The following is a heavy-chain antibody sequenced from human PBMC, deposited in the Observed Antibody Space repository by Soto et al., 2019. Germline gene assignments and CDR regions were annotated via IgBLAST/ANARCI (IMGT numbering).Heavy chain of an antibody. CDR3: ARSSGELSSSGL. Sequence: QVQLVQSGAEVKKPGSSVKVSCKASGGTFSSYTISWVRQAPGQGLEWMGRIIPILGIANYAQKFQGRVTITADKSTSTAYMELSSLRSEDTAVYFCARSSGELSSSGLWGQGTLVSASS. CDR1: GGTFSSYT. V-gene: IGHV1-69*02. D-gene: IGHD3-22*01. J-gene: IGHJ4*02. CDR2: IIPILGIA.